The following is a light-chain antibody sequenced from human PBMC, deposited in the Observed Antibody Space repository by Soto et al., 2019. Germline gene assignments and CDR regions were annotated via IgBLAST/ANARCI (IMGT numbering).Light chain of an antibody. CDR3: QQYYSYPRT. V-gene: IGKV1-8*01. Sequence: AIPMTQSPSSTCPSTRDRVTITRRASQGISSYLAWYQQKPGKAPKLLIYAASTLQSGVPSRFSGSGSGTDFTLTISCLQSEDLATDYCQQYYSYPRTVGQGTKVDIK. CDR1: QGISSY. CDR2: AAS. J-gene: IGKJ1*01.